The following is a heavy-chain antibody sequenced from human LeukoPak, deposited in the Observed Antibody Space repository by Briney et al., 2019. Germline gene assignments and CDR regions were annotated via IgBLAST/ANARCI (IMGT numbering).Heavy chain of an antibody. Sequence: ASVKVSCKASGYTFTGYYMHWVRQAPGQGLEWMGWINPNTGGTNYAQKFQGRVTMTRDTSITTAYMELSSLTSDDTAVYYCARDLTTGTVADTTYWGQGTPVTVSS. CDR1: GYTFTGYY. J-gene: IGHJ4*02. CDR3: ARDLTTGTVADTTY. D-gene: IGHD6-19*01. V-gene: IGHV1-2*02. CDR2: INPNTGGT.